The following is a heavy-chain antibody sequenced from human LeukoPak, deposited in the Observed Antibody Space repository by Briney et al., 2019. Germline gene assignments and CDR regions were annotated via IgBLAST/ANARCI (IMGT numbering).Heavy chain of an antibody. Sequence: AETLSLTCTVSGGSISSYYWSWIRQPPGKGLVWIGYIYYSGSTNYNPSLKRRVTISVVTSKNQFSLKLSSVTAADTAVYYCAISVVEWERPHYYYYYMDVWGKGTTVTVSS. CDR1: GGSISSYY. CDR3: AISVVEWERPHYYYYYMDV. D-gene: IGHD1-26*01. J-gene: IGHJ6*03. CDR2: IYYSGST. V-gene: IGHV4-59*08.